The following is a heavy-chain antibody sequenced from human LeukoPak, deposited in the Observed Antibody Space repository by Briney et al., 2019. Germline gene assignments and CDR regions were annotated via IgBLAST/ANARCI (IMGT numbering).Heavy chain of an antibody. D-gene: IGHD2-15*01. CDR1: GGSISSSSYY. CDR3: ARRPAGRGYFGY. CDR2: IYYSGST. Sequence: SETLSLTCTVSGGSISSSSYYWGWIRQPPGKGLEWIGSIYYSGSTYYNPSLKSRVTISVDTSKNQFSLKLSSVTTADTAVYYCARRPAGRGYFGYWGQGTLVTVSS. V-gene: IGHV4-39*01. J-gene: IGHJ4*02.